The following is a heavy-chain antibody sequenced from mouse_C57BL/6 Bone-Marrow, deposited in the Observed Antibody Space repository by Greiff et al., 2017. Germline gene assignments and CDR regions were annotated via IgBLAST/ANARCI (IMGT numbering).Heavy chain of an antibody. V-gene: IGHV1-78*01. Sequence: VKLMESDAELVKPGASVKISCKVSGYTFTDHTIHWMKQRPEQGLEWIGYIYPRDGSTKYNEKFKGKATLTADKSSSTAYMQLNSLTSEDSAVYFCARRYYGSRGAWFAYWGQGTLVTVSA. CDR2: IYPRDGST. CDR1: GYTFTDHT. J-gene: IGHJ3*01. D-gene: IGHD1-1*01. CDR3: ARRYYGSRGAWFAY.